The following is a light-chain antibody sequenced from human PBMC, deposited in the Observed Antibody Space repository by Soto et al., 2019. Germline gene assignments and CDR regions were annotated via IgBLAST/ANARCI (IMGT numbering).Light chain of an antibody. CDR2: AAS. V-gene: IGKV1-39*01. CDR3: QQSYSTPLP. Sequence: QMTQSKSSLSASVGDRVTITCRASQIISSYLNWYQQKPGKAPKLLIYAASSLQSGVPSRFSGSGSGTDFTLTISSLQPEDFATYYCQQSYSTPLPFGGGTKVDIK. J-gene: IGKJ4*01. CDR1: QIISSY.